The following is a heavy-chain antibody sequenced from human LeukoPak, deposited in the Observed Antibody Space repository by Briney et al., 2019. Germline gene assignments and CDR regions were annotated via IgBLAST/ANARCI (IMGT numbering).Heavy chain of an antibody. Sequence: GGSLRLSCAASGFTFSGYSMNWVRQTPMKGLEWISYISRSSDVINYPDSVKGRFTISRDNGKNSLYLQMNSLRVEDTAVYYCASGYSSDYGGNTYWGQGTLVTVSS. CDR1: GFTFSGYS. D-gene: IGHD4-23*01. CDR3: ASGYSSDYGGNTY. J-gene: IGHJ4*02. CDR2: ISRSSDVI. V-gene: IGHV3-48*01.